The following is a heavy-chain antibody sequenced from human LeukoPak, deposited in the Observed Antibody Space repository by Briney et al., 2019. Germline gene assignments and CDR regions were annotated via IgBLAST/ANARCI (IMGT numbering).Heavy chain of an antibody. D-gene: IGHD3-10*01. V-gene: IGHV1-8*01. CDR3: ARVTYYYGSGSYGAFDI. Sequence: ASVKVSCKASGYTFTSYDINWVRQATGQGLEWMGWMNPNSGNTGYAQKFQGRVTMTRNTSISTAYMELSSLRSEDTAVYYCARVTYYYGSGSYGAFDIWGQGTMVTVSS. CDR2: MNPNSGNT. J-gene: IGHJ3*02. CDR1: GYTFTSYD.